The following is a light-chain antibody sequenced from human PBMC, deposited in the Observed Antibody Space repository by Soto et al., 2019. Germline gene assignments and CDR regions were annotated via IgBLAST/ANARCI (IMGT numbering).Light chain of an antibody. Sequence: EIVMTQSPATLSVSPGESATLSCRASQSVDNKLAWYQQKPGQAPRLLIYYASTRATGVPARFSGSGSGTEFTLTISSLQSEDFAVYYCQHHNDWVKTFGQGTKLEI. V-gene: IGKV3D-15*01. CDR1: QSVDNK. CDR2: YAS. CDR3: QHHNDWVKT. J-gene: IGKJ2*01.